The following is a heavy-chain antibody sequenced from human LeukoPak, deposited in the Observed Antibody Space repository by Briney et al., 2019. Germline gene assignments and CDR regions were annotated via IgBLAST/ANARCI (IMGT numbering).Heavy chain of an antibody. J-gene: IGHJ4*02. D-gene: IGHD4-17*01. Sequence: SETLSLTCTVSGGSISSYYWSWIRQPPGKGLEWIGYIYYSGSTNYNPSLKSRVTISVDTSKNQFSLKLSSVTAADTAVYYCARFSNGDYDPYFDSCGPGTLVTVSS. CDR2: IYYSGST. CDR3: ARFSNGDYDPYFDS. CDR1: GGSISSYY. V-gene: IGHV4-59*08.